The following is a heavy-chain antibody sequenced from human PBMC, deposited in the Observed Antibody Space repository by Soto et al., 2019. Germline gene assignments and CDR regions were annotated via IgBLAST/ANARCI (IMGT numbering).Heavy chain of an antibody. CDR2: ISENGGSRGGT. CDR3: ASAKAVVIAALGI. D-gene: IGHD2-21*01. CDR1: GFTFSSSA. V-gene: IGHV3-23*01. Sequence: GGSLRLSCAASGFTFSSSAMSWVRHVPGQGLEWVASISENGGSRGGTYYADSVKGRFTVSRDNSKNTLYLQVDSLREADTALYYCASAKAVVIAALGIWGQGTMVTVSS. J-gene: IGHJ3*02.